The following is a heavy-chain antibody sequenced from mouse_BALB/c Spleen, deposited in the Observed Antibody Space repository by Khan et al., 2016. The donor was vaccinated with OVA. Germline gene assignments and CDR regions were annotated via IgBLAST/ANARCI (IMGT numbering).Heavy chain of an antibody. CDR2: IYPGTGST. V-gene: IGHV1S132*01. D-gene: IGHD1-3*01. Sequence: QVQLQQSGAELVRPGASVNLYCKTSGYIFTSYWNHWVKQRSGQGLEWIARIYPGTGSTYYNEKFKGKATLHADQSSSTDDMHLSSLKYEESDVYCWTGRDESGHDFGYWGHGHTRTVA. CDR3: TGRDESGHDFGY. J-gene: IGHJ2*01. CDR1: GYIFTSYW.